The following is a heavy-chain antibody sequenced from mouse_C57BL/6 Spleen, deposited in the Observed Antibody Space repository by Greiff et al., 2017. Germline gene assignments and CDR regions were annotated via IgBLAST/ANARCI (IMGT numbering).Heavy chain of an antibody. V-gene: IGHV5-16*01. Sequence: EVKVVESEGGLVQPGSSMKLSCTASGFTFSDYYMAWVRQVPEKGLEWVANINYDGSSTYYLDSLKSRFIISRDNAKNILYLQMSSLKSEDTATYYCAREDYGSSYPYAMDYWGQGTSVTVSS. J-gene: IGHJ4*01. CDR1: GFTFSDYY. D-gene: IGHD1-1*01. CDR2: INYDGSST. CDR3: AREDYGSSYPYAMDY.